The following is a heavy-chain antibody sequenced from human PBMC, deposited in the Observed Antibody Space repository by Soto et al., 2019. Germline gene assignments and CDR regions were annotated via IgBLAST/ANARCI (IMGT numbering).Heavy chain of an antibody. Sequence: QLQLQESGPGLVKPSETLSLTCSVSDDSINSDKYYWGWIRQPPGKGLEWIGSIYYRGKAYYNPSFQNRVTISLDKSKSQFSLKLNSVTAADSAVYFCARLEGLATISYYFDFWGPGALVTVSS. D-gene: IGHD3-9*01. CDR1: DDSINSDKYY. V-gene: IGHV4-39*01. CDR2: IYYRGKA. CDR3: ARLEGLATISYYFDF. J-gene: IGHJ4*02.